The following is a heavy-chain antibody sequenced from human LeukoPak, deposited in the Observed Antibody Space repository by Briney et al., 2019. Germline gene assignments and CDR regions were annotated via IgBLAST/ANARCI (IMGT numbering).Heavy chain of an antibody. CDR3: ARGYGAFDI. D-gene: IGHD1-14*01. Sequence: SETLSLTCTVSGGSISSYSWSWIRQPPGKGLEWIGYIYHSGSTYYNPSLKSRVTISVDRSKNQFSLKLSSVTAADTAVYYCARGYGAFDIWGQGTMVTVSS. CDR2: IYHSGST. V-gene: IGHV4-30-2*01. J-gene: IGHJ3*02. CDR1: GGSISSYS.